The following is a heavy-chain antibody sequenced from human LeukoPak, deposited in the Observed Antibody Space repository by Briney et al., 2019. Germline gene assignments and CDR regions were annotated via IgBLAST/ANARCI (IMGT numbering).Heavy chain of an antibody. D-gene: IGHD1-26*01. V-gene: IGHV3-33*06. Sequence: GGSLRLSCAASGFTSSSYDMHWVRQAPGKGLEWVAIIWYDGSNKYYGDSVKGRFTISRDSSKNTLFLHMNTLRAEDTAIYYCAKDRTVGASYWYFDLWGRGTLVTVSS. CDR1: GFTSSSYD. J-gene: IGHJ2*01. CDR2: IWYDGSNK. CDR3: AKDRTVGASYWYFDL.